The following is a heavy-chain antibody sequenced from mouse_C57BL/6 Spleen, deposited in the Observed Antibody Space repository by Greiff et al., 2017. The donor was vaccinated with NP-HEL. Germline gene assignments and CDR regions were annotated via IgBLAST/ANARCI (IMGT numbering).Heavy chain of an antibody. J-gene: IGHJ3*01. CDR1: GFNIKNTY. D-gene: IGHD1-2*01. V-gene: IGHV14-3*01. CDR3: ASPTTARTWFAY. Sequence: EVKLQESVAELVRPGASVKLSCTASGFNIKNTYMHWVKQRPEQGLEWIGRIDPANGNTKYAPKFQGKATITADTSSNTPYLQLSSLTSEDTAIYYCASPTTARTWFAYWGQGTLVTVSA. CDR2: IDPANGNT.